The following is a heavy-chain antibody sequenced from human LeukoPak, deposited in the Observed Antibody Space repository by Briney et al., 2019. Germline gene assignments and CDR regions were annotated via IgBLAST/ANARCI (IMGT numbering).Heavy chain of an antibody. CDR3: ARDPSSSGWTLGYYYYMDV. V-gene: IGHV6-1*01. D-gene: IGHD6-19*01. CDR2: TCYRSKWYN. CDR1: GDSVSSNSAA. Sequence: SQTLSLTCAISGDSVSSNSAAWNWIRQSPSRGLEWLGRTCYRSKWYNDYAVSVKSRITINPDTSKNQFSLQLNSVTPEDTAVYYCARDPSSSGWTLGYYYYMDVWGKGTTVTVSS. J-gene: IGHJ6*03.